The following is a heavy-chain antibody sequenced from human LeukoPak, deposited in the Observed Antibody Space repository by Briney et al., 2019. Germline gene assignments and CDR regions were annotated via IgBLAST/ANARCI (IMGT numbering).Heavy chain of an antibody. CDR3: ARGPYSSSWYWYFDL. J-gene: IGHJ2*01. V-gene: IGHV3-20*04. CDR1: GFTFDDYG. D-gene: IGHD6-13*01. Sequence: PGGSLRLSCAASGFTFDDYGMSWVRQAPGKGLEWVSGINWNGGSTGYADSVKGRFTISRDNAKNSLYLQMNSLRAEDTALYYCARGPYSSSWYWYFDLWGRGTLVTVSS. CDR2: INWNGGST.